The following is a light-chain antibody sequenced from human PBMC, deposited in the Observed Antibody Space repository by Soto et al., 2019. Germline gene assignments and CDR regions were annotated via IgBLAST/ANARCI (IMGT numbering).Light chain of an antibody. J-gene: IGLJ2*01. CDR3: SSYTTTSTYV. V-gene: IGLV2-14*03. CDR2: DVS. CDR1: GTNLGGYNF. Sequence: QSALTQPASVSGSPGQSITISCTGIGTNLGGYNFISWFQLRPDKAPKLIIFDVSSRPSGVSDRFSGSKSGNTASLTISGLQAEDGADYYCSSYTTTSTYVFGGGTKLTVL.